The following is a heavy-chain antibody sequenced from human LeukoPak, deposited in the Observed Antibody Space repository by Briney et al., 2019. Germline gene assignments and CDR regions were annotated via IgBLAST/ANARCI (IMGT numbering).Heavy chain of an antibody. Sequence: PSETLSLTCTVSGGSISSYYWSWIRQPPGKGLEWIGYIYYSGSTNYNPSLKSRVTISVDTSKNQFSLKLSSVTAADTAVYYCARGQGGYYYYYYMDVWGKGTTVTISS. V-gene: IGHV4-59*01. J-gene: IGHJ6*03. D-gene: IGHD3-16*01. CDR1: GGSISSYY. CDR3: ARGQGGYYYYYYMDV. CDR2: IYYSGST.